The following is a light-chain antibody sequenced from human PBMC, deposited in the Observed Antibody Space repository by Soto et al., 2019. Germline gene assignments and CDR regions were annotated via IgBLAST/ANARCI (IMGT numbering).Light chain of an antibody. CDR3: QQLHTYPLT. V-gene: IGKV1-9*01. CDR1: QAINNY. J-gene: IGKJ4*01. Sequence: DIQLTQSPSFLSASVGDRVTITCRASQAINNYLAWYQQKPGGPPKLLIYAASTLHGVTSRFSGDGSGTEVNLTIRRLQHEDFATYFCQQLHTYPLTCGGGTKVETK. CDR2: AAS.